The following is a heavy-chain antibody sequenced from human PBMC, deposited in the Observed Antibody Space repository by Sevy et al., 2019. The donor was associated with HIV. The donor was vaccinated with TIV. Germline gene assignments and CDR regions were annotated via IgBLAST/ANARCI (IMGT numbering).Heavy chain of an antibody. Sequence: ASVKVSCKASGYSFSTFKIHWVRQAPGQGLEWVGWINTGDGNTKHSENFQGRVTFTGDISAHTAYMELSSLTSEDTAVYYCARDEDIWGQGTMVTVSS. CDR2: INTGDGNT. J-gene: IGHJ3*02. CDR1: GYSFSTFK. V-gene: IGHV1-3*04. CDR3: ARDEDI.